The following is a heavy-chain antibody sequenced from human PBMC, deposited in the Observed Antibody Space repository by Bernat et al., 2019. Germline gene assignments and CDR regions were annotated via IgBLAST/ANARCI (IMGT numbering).Heavy chain of an antibody. V-gene: IGHV3-30*18. CDR3: AKDLGRDY. CDR2: ISYDGSKK. Sequence: QVQLVESGGGVVQPGRSLRLSCAASGFTYRNYGMHWVRQAPGEGLWWVATISYDGSKKYYVDSAKGRFTISRDETKKTLYLQMNSLRTEDTAVYYCAKDLGRDYWGQGTLVTVSS. J-gene: IGHJ4*02. CDR1: GFTYRNYG.